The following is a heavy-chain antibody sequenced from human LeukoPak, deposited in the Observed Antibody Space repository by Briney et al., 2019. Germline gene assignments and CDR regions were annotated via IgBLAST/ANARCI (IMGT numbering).Heavy chain of an antibody. CDR3: ARDLYGGDLGY. Sequence: SETLSLMCTVSGYSISSGYYWGWIRQPPGKGLEWIWSIYHSGSTYYNPSLNSRVTISVDTSKNQFSLKLSSVTAADTAVYYWARDLYGGDLGYWGQGTLVTVSS. V-gene: IGHV4-38-2*02. J-gene: IGHJ4*02. CDR2: IYHSGST. CDR1: GYSISSGYY. D-gene: IGHD2-21*02.